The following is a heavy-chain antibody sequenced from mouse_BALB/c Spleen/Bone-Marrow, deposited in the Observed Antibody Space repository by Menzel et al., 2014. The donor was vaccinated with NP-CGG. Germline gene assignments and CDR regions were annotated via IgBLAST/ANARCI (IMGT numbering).Heavy chain of an antibody. D-gene: IGHD2-2*01. Sequence: VQGVESGPGLVAPSQSLSITCTVSGFSLTSYGVHWVRQPPGKGLEWLGVTWAGGSTNYNSALMSRLSISKDNSKSQVFLKMNSLQTDDTAMYYCARRGNGYYFDYWGQGTTLTVSS. CDR1: GFSLTSYG. V-gene: IGHV2-9*02. J-gene: IGHJ2*01. CDR3: ARRGNGYYFDY. CDR2: TWAGGST.